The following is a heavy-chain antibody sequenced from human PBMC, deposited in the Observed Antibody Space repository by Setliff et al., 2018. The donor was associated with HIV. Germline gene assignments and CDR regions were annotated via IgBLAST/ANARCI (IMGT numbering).Heavy chain of an antibody. Sequence: GGSLRLSCEASGFTFSVYGMHWVRQAPGKGLEWVAVLWYDGGKKYYADSVKGRFTISRDDSKNTLYLQMNSLRAGDTAVYYCARGQFRLRPDSLDLWGQGTLVTVSS. J-gene: IGHJ3*01. D-gene: IGHD2-21*01. CDR3: ARGQFRLRPDSLDL. V-gene: IGHV3-33*01. CDR1: GFTFSVYG. CDR2: LWYDGGKK.